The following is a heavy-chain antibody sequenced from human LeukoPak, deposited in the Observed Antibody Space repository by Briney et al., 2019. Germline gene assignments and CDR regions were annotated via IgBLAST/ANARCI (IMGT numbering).Heavy chain of an antibody. D-gene: IGHD7-27*01. Sequence: PSETLSLTCTVSRGSLSSPIYFWGWTRQPPGKGLEWIGSMYSSGITYFNPSLESRVTIFVDTSKNQFSLTLNSVTAADTAVYYCARGRNWGSTYFFDYWGQGNLVTVSS. CDR1: RGSLSSPIYF. CDR2: MYSSGIT. CDR3: ARGRNWGSTYFFDY. J-gene: IGHJ4*02. V-gene: IGHV4-39*01.